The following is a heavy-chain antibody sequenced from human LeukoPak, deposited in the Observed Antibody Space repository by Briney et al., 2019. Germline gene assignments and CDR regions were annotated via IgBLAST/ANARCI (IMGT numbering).Heavy chain of an antibody. J-gene: IGHJ4*02. Sequence: GGSLRLSGAAAGFTFANTWMHWVRQAPGKGLVWVSLINNDGSTTNYADSVKGRFTISRDNAKNTVYLQMNSLRAEATAVYYCAIGGTYGSGSWGQGTLVTVSS. V-gene: IGHV3-74*01. CDR2: INNDGSTT. CDR3: AIGGTYGSGS. D-gene: IGHD3-10*01. CDR1: GFTFANTW.